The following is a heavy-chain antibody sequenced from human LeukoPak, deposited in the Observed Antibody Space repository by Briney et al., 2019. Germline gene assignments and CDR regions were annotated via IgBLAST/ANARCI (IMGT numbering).Heavy chain of an antibody. Sequence: PSETLSLTCTVPGGSINTYYWGWIRQPSGKGLEWIGNIYSSGSTNCNPSLKSRVTISVDTSKNQFSLKLTSVTATDTAIYYCARAGGAPHGDYEFDFWGQGILVTVSS. CDR2: IYSSGST. D-gene: IGHD4-17*01. V-gene: IGHV4-59*08. CDR1: GGSINTYY. J-gene: IGHJ4*02. CDR3: ARAGGAPHGDYEFDF.